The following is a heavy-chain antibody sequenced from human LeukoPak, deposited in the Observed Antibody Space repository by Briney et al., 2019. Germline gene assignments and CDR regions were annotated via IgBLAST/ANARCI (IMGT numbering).Heavy chain of an antibody. Sequence: PGGSLRLSCAASGFTFSNAWMSWVRQAPGKGLEWVGRIRSKTDGGTTDYAAPVKGRFTISRDDSKNTLYLQMNSLKTEDTAVYYCTTARFDLFGVYWGQGTLVTVSS. CDR3: TTARFDLFGVY. D-gene: IGHD3-10*02. V-gene: IGHV3-15*01. CDR1: GFTFSNAW. J-gene: IGHJ4*02. CDR2: IRSKTDGGTT.